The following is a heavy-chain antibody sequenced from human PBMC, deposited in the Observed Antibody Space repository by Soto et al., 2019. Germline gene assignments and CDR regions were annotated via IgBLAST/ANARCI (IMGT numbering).Heavy chain of an antibody. CDR2: IIPIFGTA. CDR3: ASSKMVATALVSFDY. J-gene: IGHJ4*02. D-gene: IGHD5-12*01. Sequence: QVQLVQSGAEVKKPGSSVKVSCKASGGTFSSYAISWVRQAPGQGLEWMGGIIPIFGTANYAKKFQGRVTITADESTGTAYMELSSLRSEDTAVYYCASSKMVATALVSFDYWGQGTLVTVSS. CDR1: GGTFSSYA. V-gene: IGHV1-69*12.